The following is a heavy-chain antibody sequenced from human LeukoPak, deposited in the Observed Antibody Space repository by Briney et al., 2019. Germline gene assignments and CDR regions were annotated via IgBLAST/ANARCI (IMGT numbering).Heavy chain of an antibody. Sequence: GGSLRLSCAVSGFSLSDYYMDRARQAPGKGLEWVANIKQDGSEKYYVDSVKGRFTISRDNAKNSLYLQMNSLRAEDTAVYYCARAREEQWLVWDWGQGTLVTVSS. CDR2: IKQDGSEK. CDR3: ARAREEQWLVWD. CDR1: GFSLSDYY. V-gene: IGHV3-7*01. D-gene: IGHD6-19*01. J-gene: IGHJ4*02.